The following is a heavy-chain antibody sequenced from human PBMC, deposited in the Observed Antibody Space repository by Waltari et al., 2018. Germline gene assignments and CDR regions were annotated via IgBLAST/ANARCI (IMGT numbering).Heavy chain of an antibody. J-gene: IGHJ5*02. Sequence: EVQLVESGGGLVQPGRSLRLSCAASGFTFADYAMHWVRQAPGKGLEWVSGISWNSGSIGYADSVKGRFTISRDNAKNSLYLQMNSLRAEDTALYYCAKGTPILRGWFDPWGQGTLVTVSS. V-gene: IGHV3-9*01. CDR2: ISWNSGSI. CDR1: GFTFADYA. CDR3: AKGTPILRGWFDP. D-gene: IGHD2-8*02.